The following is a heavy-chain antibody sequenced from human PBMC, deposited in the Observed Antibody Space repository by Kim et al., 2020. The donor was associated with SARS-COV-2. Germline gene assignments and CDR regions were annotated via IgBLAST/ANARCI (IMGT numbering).Heavy chain of an antibody. CDR3: TTGAVREPTGIDAFDI. D-gene: IGHD6-19*01. J-gene: IGHJ3*02. CDR2: IKSKTDGGTT. V-gene: IGHV3-15*01. Sequence: GGSLRLSCAASGFTFSNAWMSWVRQAPGKGLEWVGRIKSKTDGGTTDYAAPVKGRFTISRDDSKNTLYLQMNSLKTEDTAVYYCTTGAVREPTGIDAFDIWGQGTMVTVSS. CDR1: GFTFSNAW.